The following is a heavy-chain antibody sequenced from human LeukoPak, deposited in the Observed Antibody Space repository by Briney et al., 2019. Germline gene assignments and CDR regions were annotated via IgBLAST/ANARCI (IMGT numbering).Heavy chain of an antibody. V-gene: IGHV4-39*07. Sequence: SETLSLTCTVSGGFISSSSYYWSWIRQPPGKGLEWIGEINHSGSTNYNPSPKSRVTISVDTSMNQFSLKLSSVTAADTAVYYCARGSGWIYGAMGYWGQGTLVTVSS. CDR1: GGFISSSSYY. CDR2: INHSGST. CDR3: ARGSGWIYGAMGY. J-gene: IGHJ4*02. D-gene: IGHD6-19*01.